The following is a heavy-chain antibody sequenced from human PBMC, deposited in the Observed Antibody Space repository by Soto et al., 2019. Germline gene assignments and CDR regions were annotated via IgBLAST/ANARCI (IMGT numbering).Heavy chain of an antibody. CDR1: GFSLDTIGVG. V-gene: IGHV2-5*02. J-gene: IGHJ4*02. CDR3: THCTYDFSSASVYYFDY. D-gene: IGHD3-3*01. Sequence: QITLKESGPTSMKPTQTLTLTCTFSGFSLDTIGVGVGWIRQPPGKALEWLALIYWDDDDRYSPSLKSRLTVTKDTSRNQVVLTLANVDPVDTATYYCTHCTYDFSSASVYYFDYWGQGTPVTVSS. CDR2: IYWDDDD.